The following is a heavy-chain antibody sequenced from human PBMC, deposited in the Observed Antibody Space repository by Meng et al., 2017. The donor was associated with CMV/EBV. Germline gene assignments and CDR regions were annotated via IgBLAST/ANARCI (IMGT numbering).Heavy chain of an antibody. CDR3: ARDLKGGYCSSTSCYPNYYYGMDI. V-gene: IGHV3-48*04. J-gene: IGHJ6*02. CDR1: GFTFSSYS. Sequence: GGSLRLSCAASGFTFSSYSMNWVRQAPGKGLEWVSYISSNSSTIYDADSAKSRFTIYRDNAKNSLYLPMNRLRAEDTAVYYCARDLKGGYCSSTSCYPNYYYGMDIWGQGTTVTVSS. CDR2: ISSNSSTI. D-gene: IGHD2-2*01.